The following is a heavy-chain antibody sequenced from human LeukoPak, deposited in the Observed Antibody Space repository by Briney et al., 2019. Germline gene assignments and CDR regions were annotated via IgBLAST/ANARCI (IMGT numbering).Heavy chain of an antibody. CDR3: ARGTYDYVWGSYRSHKNYYYYMDV. V-gene: IGHV4-39*07. J-gene: IGHJ6*03. Sequence: SETLSLTCTVSGGSISSSSYYWSWIRQPPGKGLEWIGEINRSGSTNYNPSLKSRVTISVDTSKNQFSLKLSSVTAADTAVYYCARGTYDYVWGSYRSHKNYYYYMDVWGKGTTVTVSS. CDR1: GGSISSSSYY. CDR2: INRSGST. D-gene: IGHD3-16*02.